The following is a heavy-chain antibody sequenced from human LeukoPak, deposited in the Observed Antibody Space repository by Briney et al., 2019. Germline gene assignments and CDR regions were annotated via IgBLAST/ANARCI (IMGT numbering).Heavy chain of an antibody. CDR2: IRSGDDET. D-gene: IGHD6-13*01. CDR1: GCTFSSYS. CDR3: AKDREGYSSSFFDY. Sequence: PGGSLRLSCAASGCTFSSYSMSWVRQAPGKGLERVSGIRSGDDETYYADSVKGRFTISRDDSKNTLYLQMNSLRAEDTAVYYCAKDREGYSSSFFDYWGQGTLVTVSS. J-gene: IGHJ4*02. V-gene: IGHV3-23*01.